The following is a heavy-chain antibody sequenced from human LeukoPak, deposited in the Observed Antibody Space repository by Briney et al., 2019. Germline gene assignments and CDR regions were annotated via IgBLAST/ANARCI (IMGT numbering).Heavy chain of an antibody. Sequence: PGGSLRLSCAASGLTFSSYWMSWVRQAPGKGLEWVANIKQDGSEKYYVDSVKGRFTISRDNAKNSLYLQMNSLRAEDTAVYCCASSHSVLVVVSVPGAFDIWGQGTMVTVSS. V-gene: IGHV3-7*03. CDR1: GLTFSSYW. CDR2: IKQDGSEK. CDR3: ASSHSVLVVVSVPGAFDI. J-gene: IGHJ3*02. D-gene: IGHD2-15*01.